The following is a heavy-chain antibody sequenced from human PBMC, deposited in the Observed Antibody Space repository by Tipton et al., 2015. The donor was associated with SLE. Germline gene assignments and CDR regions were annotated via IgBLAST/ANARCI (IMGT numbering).Heavy chain of an antibody. CDR1: GDSIGSATYY. J-gene: IGHJ5*02. CDR2: IYTSGIA. Sequence: TLSLTCAVSGDSIGSATYYWSWIRQPAGKGLEWIGRIYTSGIANYNPSIESRVSISVDTSRNQPSLKLNSVTAADTAVYYCANTGSGGGFDPWGQGTLVTVSS. CDR3: ANTGSGGGFDP. D-gene: IGHD3-10*01. V-gene: IGHV4-61*02.